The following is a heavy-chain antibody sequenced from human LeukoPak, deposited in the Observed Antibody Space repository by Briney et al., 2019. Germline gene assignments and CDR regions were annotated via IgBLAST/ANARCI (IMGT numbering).Heavy chain of an antibody. CDR3: AKMQGYFDY. CDR2: IKQDGSEK. CDR1: GFTFSSYW. Sequence: GGLTLSCAASGFTFSSYWMSWVRHAPGKGVEWVANIKQDGSEKYYVDSVKGRFTISRDNAKNSLYLQMSSLRAEDTAVYYCAKMQGYFDYWGQGTLVPVSS. V-gene: IGHV3-7*03. J-gene: IGHJ4*02.